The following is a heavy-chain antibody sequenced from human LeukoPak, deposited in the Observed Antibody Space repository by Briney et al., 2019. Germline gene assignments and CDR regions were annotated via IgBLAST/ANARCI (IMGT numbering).Heavy chain of an antibody. J-gene: IGHJ6*02. CDR3: ASRRQLAQYYYYGMAV. CDR1: GGSFSGYY. V-gene: IGHV4-34*01. CDR2: VNHSGST. D-gene: IGHD6-13*01. Sequence: PSDTLSLTCAVYGGSFSGYYWNWIRQPPGKGLEWIGEVNHSGSTNYNPSLKSRVTISVDMSKNQFSLKLTSVTAADTAVYYCASRRQLAQYYYYGMAVWGQGTTVTVSS.